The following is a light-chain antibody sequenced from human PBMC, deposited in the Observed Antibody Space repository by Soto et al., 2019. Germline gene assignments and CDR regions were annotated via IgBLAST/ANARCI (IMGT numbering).Light chain of an antibody. CDR2: AAS. CDR3: QQLNSYPLT. CDR1: QGISSY. Sequence: DIQLTQSPSFLSASVGDRVTITCRASQGISSYLAWHQQKPGKGPKLLIYAASTLQSGVPSRFSGSGSGTEFTLTISSLQPEDFVTYYCQQLNSYPLTFGGGTKVEIK. V-gene: IGKV1-9*01. J-gene: IGKJ4*01.